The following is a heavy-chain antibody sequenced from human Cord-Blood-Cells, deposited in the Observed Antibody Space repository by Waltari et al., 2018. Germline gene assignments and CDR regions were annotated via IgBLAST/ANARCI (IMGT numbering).Heavy chain of an antibody. Sequence: QVQLVESGGGVVQPGRSLRLSCAASGFTSSSYGMPWVRQAPGKGLEWGAVISYDGSNKYYADSVKGRFTISRDNSKNTLYLQMNSLRAEDTAVYYCAKDLLRVAAAGPDYWGQGTLVTVSS. CDR2: ISYDGSNK. D-gene: IGHD6-13*01. J-gene: IGHJ4*02. CDR3: AKDLLRVAAAGPDY. V-gene: IGHV3-30*18. CDR1: GFTSSSYG.